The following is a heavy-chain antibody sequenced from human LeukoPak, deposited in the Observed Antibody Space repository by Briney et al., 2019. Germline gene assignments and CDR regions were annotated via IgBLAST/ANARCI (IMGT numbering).Heavy chain of an antibody. J-gene: IGHJ4*02. V-gene: IGHV4-59*01. Sequence: SESLSLTCTVSGGSISSYYWSWIRQPPGKGLEWIGDIYYSGSTNYNPSLKSRVTISVDTSKNQFSLKLSSVTAADTAVYYCARGEGRSGRYFSVYWGQGTLVTVSS. CDR3: ARGEGRSGRYFSVY. D-gene: IGHD6-19*01. CDR2: IYYSGST. CDR1: GGSISSYY.